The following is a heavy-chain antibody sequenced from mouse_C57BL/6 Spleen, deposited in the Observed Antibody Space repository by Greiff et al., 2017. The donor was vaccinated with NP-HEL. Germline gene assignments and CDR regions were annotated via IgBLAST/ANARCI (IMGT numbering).Heavy chain of an antibody. CDR3: ARAAGFAG. J-gene: IGHJ3*01. V-gene: IGHV1-64*01. Sequence: VQLQQPGAELVKPGASVKLSCTASGYTFTSYWMHWVKQRPGQGLEWIGMIHPNSGSTNYNAKFKSKATLTVDKSSSTAYMQLSSLTSEDSAVHYCARAAGFAGWGQGTLVTVSA. CDR2: IHPNSGST. CDR1: GYTFTSYW.